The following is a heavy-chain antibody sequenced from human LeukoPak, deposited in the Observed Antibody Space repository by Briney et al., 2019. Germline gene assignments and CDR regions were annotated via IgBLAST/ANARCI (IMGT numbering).Heavy chain of an antibody. D-gene: IGHD6-19*01. CDR1: GGSFSGYY. J-gene: IGHJ1*01. CDR3: ARQSQYSSDSEYFQH. Sequence: SETLSLTCAVYGGSFSGYYWSWIRQPPGKGLEWIGEINHSGSTNYNPPLKSRVTISVDTSKNQFSLKLSSVTAADTAVYYCARQSQYSSDSEYFQHWGQGTLVTVSS. V-gene: IGHV4-34*01. CDR2: INHSGST.